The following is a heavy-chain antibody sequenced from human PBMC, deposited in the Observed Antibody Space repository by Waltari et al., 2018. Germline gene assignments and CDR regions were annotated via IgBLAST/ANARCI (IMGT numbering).Heavy chain of an antibody. V-gene: IGHV4-4*02. J-gene: IGHJ5*02. Sequence: QLHLQESGPGLVKPSGTLSLTCAVSDDSMSRTDWWSWVRPPPGKGLEWIGQVHGGTTNYNPSLARRVPVSLDTSKNQLSLRVTSGTAADSVRYYCARDRGRGPYIDPWGPGTLVGVSP. D-gene: IGHD2-15*01. CDR3: ARDRGRGPYIDP. CDR2: VHGGTT. CDR1: DDSMSRTDW.